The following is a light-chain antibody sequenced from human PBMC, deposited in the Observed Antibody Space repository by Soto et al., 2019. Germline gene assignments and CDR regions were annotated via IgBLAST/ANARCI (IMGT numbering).Light chain of an antibody. Sequence: DIQLTQSPGTLSLSPAERVTLSCRASQTVRSSFVAWYQQKPGQAPRLLIYGASTRATGIPDRFSGSGSGTDFTLTISSLEPEDLGVYYCQLYGRSSWTFGQGTKVEIK. J-gene: IGKJ1*01. CDR1: QTVRSSF. V-gene: IGKV3-20*01. CDR2: GAS. CDR3: QLYGRSSWT.